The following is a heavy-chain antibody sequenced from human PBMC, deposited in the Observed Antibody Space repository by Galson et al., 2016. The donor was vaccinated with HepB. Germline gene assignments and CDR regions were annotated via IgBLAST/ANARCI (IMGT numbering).Heavy chain of an antibody. CDR1: GFTVGNNY. D-gene: IGHD5-12*01. CDR3: ARGPAGVATLG. CDR2: IYSNGDP. V-gene: IGHV3-53*01. J-gene: IGHJ4*02. Sequence: SLRLSCAASGFTVGNNYMCWVRQPPGKGLEWVSIIYSNGDPYYVDSVRGGFTISRDRSRNALYLQMNSLRPEDTAVYYCARGPAGVATLGRGQGTLVTVS.